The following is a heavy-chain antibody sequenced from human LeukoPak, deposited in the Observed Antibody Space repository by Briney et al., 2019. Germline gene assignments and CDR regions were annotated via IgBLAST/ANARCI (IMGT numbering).Heavy chain of an antibody. CDR3: ARDSRDYGDYYFDY. V-gene: IGHV4-61*02. J-gene: IGHJ4*02. CDR1: GGSISSSSYY. D-gene: IGHD4-17*01. CDR2: IYTSGST. Sequence: PSQTLSLTCTVSGGSISSSSYYWSWIRQPAGKGLEWIGRIYTSGSTNYNPSLKSRVTISVDTSKNQFSLKLSSVTAADTAVYYCARDSRDYGDYYFDYWGQGTLVTVPS.